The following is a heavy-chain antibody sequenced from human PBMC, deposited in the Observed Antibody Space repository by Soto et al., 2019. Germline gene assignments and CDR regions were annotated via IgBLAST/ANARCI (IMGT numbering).Heavy chain of an antibody. D-gene: IGHD1-1*01. CDR3: VGSGTAPMLRLIGFET. Sequence: EVQLVESGGGLVKPGGSLRLSCAASGFTFSSYDMNWVRQAPGKGLEYVSSVTTSGSYVYYEDSVRGRFTLCIDNAKISLFLQTVSLRAEDTALYYCVGSGTAPMLRLIGFETWGQGTLVTVS. CDR1: GFTFSSYD. J-gene: IGHJ5*02. CDR2: VTTSGSYV. V-gene: IGHV3-21*01.